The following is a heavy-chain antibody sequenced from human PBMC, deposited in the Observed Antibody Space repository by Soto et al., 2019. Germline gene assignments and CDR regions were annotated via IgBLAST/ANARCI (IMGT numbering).Heavy chain of an antibody. CDR1: GFSLSTSGVG. J-gene: IGHJ4*02. CDR3: ALNRARATFDY. Sequence: QINLKESGPTLVKPTQTLTLTCSFSGFSLSTSGVGVGWIRQPPGKALEWLALIYWDDDKRYSPSLESRLILTKATSKDQVVDTMTHVDHVDTATYFCALNRARATFDYGSQADLLILS. V-gene: IGHV2-5*02. CDR2: IYWDDDK.